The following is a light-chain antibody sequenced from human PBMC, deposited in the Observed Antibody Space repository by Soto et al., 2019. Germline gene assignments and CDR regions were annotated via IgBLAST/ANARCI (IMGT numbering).Light chain of an antibody. J-gene: IGKJ2*01. Sequence: DIQMTQSPSTLSASVGDRVTITCRASQSISSWLAWYQQKPGKAPKLLIYKASSLESGVPSRFSGSGSGTDFTLTISTLEPEDFAVYYCQQYSSSPYNFGQGTKLEIK. V-gene: IGKV1-5*03. CDR3: QQYSSSPYN. CDR1: QSISSW. CDR2: KAS.